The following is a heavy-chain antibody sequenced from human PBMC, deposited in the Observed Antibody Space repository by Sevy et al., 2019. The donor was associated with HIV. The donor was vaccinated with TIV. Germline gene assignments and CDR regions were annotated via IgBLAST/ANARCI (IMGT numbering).Heavy chain of an antibody. CDR1: GFTFGDYA. J-gene: IGHJ4*02. CDR3: VKSATLGSTSQDLDY. Sequence: GGSLRLSCAVSGFTFGDYAMHWVRQAPGKGLEWVSGISWSGGSIGYADSVKGRFTISRDNAENSLFLQMNSLRTDDTALYYCVKSATLGSTSQDLDYWGQGTLVTVSS. D-gene: IGHD7-27*01. CDR2: ISWSGGSI. V-gene: IGHV3-9*01.